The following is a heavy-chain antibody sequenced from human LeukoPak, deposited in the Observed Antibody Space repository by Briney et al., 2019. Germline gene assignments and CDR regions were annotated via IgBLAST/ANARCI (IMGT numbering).Heavy chain of an antibody. D-gene: IGHD2-15*01. CDR3: ARERCSGGSCLPLFDY. Sequence: GASVKVSCKASGHTFTGYYMHWVRQAPGHGLEWMGWINPNSGGANYAQNFQGRVTMIRDTSISTAYMELSRLRSDDTAVYYCARERCSGGSCLPLFDYWGQGTLVTVSS. J-gene: IGHJ4*02. CDR2: INPNSGGA. CDR1: GHTFTGYY. V-gene: IGHV1-2*02.